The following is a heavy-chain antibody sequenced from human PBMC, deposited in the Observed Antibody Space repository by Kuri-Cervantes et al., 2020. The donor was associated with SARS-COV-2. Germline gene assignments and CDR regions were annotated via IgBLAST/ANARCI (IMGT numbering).Heavy chain of an antibody. CDR2: IIPILGIA. J-gene: IGHJ4*02. CDR3: ARVCREPGSYFRRLRTEHYFDY. D-gene: IGHD1-26*01. Sequence: SVKVSCKASGGIFNNYAIGWVRQAPGQGLEWMGRIIPILGIANYAQKFQGRVTITADKSTSTAYMEVSSLRSEDTAAYYCARVCREPGSYFRRLRTEHYFDYWGQGTLVTVSS. CDR1: GGIFNNYA. V-gene: IGHV1-69*04.